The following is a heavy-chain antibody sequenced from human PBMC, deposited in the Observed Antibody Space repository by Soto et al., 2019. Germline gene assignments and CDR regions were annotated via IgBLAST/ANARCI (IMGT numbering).Heavy chain of an antibody. D-gene: IGHD6-19*01. V-gene: IGHV2-5*01. CDR1: GFSLSTSGVG. CDR2: IYWNDDK. J-gene: IGHJ4*02. CDR3: AHESPSVAGFDY. Sequence: SGPTLVNPTQTLTLTCTFSGFSLSTSGVGVGWIRQPPGKALEWLALIYWNDDKRYSPSLKSRLTITKDTSKDQVVLTMTNMDPVDTATYYCAHESPSVAGFDYWGQGTLVTVS.